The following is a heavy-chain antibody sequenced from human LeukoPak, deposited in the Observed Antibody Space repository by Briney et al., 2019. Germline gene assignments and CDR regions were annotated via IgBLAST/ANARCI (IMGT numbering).Heavy chain of an antibody. D-gene: IGHD4-17*01. V-gene: IGHV4-59*01. Sequence: SETLRLTCTVSGGSISGYYWSWIRQPPGKGLEWLGYIYYSGSTNYNPSLQSRVTISVDTSKNQFSLKLSSVTAADTAVYYCTRTTVTSIRSDYWGQGTLVTASS. J-gene: IGHJ4*02. CDR1: GGSISGYY. CDR2: IYYSGST. CDR3: TRTTVTSIRSDY.